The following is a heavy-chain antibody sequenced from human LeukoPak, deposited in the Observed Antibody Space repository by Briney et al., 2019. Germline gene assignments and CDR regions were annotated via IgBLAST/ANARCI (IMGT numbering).Heavy chain of an antibody. D-gene: IGHD3-9*01. J-gene: IGHJ4*02. Sequence: PGRSLRLSCAASGFTFSSYGMHWVRQAPGKGLEWVAVIWYDGSNKYYADSVKGRFTISRDNSKNTLYLQMNSLRAEDTAVYYCAKESYVDSDSDYWGQGTLVTVSS. CDR2: IWYDGSNK. V-gene: IGHV3-33*06. CDR3: AKESYVDSDSDY. CDR1: GFTFSSYG.